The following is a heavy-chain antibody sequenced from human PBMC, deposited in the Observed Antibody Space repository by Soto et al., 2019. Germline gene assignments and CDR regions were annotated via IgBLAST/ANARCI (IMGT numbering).Heavy chain of an antibody. J-gene: IGHJ5*02. CDR3: ARETYGDYVGYFDP. Sequence: SETLSLTCAVYGGSLSDYSWTWIRQAPRRGLEWIGEVDTSGITNYNPSLKSRVTISVDTSKNQFSLKLSSVTAADTAVYYCARETYGDYVGYFDPWGQGTLVTVS. CDR1: GGSLSDYS. CDR2: VDTSGIT. D-gene: IGHD4-17*01. V-gene: IGHV4-34*01.